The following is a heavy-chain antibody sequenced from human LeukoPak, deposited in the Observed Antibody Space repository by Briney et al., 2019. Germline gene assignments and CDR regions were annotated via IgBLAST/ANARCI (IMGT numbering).Heavy chain of an antibody. D-gene: IGHD4-17*01. CDR3: ASRSVVDGDYVPIDY. Sequence: ASVKVSCKVSGYTLTELSMHWVRQAPGKGLEWMGGFDPEDGETIYAQKFQGRVTMTEDTSTDTAYMELSSLRSEDTAVYYCASRSVVDGDYVPIDYWGQGTLVTVSS. CDR2: FDPEDGET. V-gene: IGHV1-24*01. CDR1: GYTLTELS. J-gene: IGHJ4*02.